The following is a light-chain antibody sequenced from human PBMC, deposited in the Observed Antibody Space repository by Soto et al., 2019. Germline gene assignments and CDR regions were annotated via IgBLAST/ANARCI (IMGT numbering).Light chain of an antibody. V-gene: IGLV2-18*02. CDR3: SSYTSSSTVV. CDR1: SSDVGSYNR. Sequence: QSALTQPPSVSGSPGQSVTISCTGTSSDVGSYNRVSWYQQPPGTAPKLMIYEVNNRPSGVPDRFSGSKSGNTASLTISGLQDGDEADYYCSSYTSSSTVVFGGGTKLTVL. J-gene: IGLJ2*01. CDR2: EVN.